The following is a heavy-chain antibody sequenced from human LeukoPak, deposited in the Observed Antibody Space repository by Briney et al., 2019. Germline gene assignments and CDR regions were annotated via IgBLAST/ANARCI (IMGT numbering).Heavy chain of an antibody. CDR2: IKQDGSEK. J-gene: IGHJ4*02. Sequence: GGSLRLSCAASGFTFSSYWMSWVRQAPGKGLEWVANIKQDGSEKDYVDSVKGRFTISRDTTKNSLYLQMNSLRAEDTAVYYCARIKSQGVVVPLLRSTYYFDYWGQGTLVTVSS. CDR3: ARIKSQGVVVPLLRSTYYFDY. V-gene: IGHV3-7*01. CDR1: GFTFSSYW. D-gene: IGHD2-21*01.